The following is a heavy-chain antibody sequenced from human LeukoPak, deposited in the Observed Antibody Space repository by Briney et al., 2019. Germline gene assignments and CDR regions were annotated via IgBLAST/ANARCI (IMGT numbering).Heavy chain of an antibody. Sequence: GASVKVSCKASGYTFTSYGISWVRQAPGQGLEWMGWISAYNGNTNYAQKLQGRVTMTTDTSTSTAYMDLRSLRSDDTAVYYCARGRLIRGVYYYYGMDVWGQGTRVTVS. CDR2: ISAYNGNT. V-gene: IGHV1-18*01. D-gene: IGHD3-10*01. CDR1: GYTFTSYG. CDR3: ARGRLIRGVYYYYGMDV. J-gene: IGHJ6*02.